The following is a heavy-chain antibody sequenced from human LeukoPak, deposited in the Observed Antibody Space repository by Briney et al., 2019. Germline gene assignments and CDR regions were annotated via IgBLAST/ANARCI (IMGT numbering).Heavy chain of an antibody. J-gene: IGHJ4*02. CDR2: IYHSGST. CDR1: GGSISSGGYS. Sequence: SQTLSLTRAVSGGSISSGGYSWSWIRQPPGKGLEWIGYIYHSGSTYYNPSLKSRVTISVDRSKNQFSLKLSSVTAADTAVYYCASSNDSSGYYPEGWGQGTLVTVSS. CDR3: ASSNDSSGYYPEG. V-gene: IGHV4-30-2*01. D-gene: IGHD3-22*01.